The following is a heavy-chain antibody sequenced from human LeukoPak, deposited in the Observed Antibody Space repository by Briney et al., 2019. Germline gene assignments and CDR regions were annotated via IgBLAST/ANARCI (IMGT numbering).Heavy chain of an antibody. CDR2: IYYTGST. Sequence: SETLSLTCTVSGDSIGSYYWSWIRQPSGKGLEWIGYIYYTGSTNYNPSLKSRVTISVDTSKNQFSLKLSSVTAADTAVYYCARNARSTSSLYRYYYYYYMDVWGKGTTVTVSS. V-gene: IGHV4-59*12. J-gene: IGHJ6*03. CDR3: ARNARSTSSLYRYYYYYYMDV. D-gene: IGHD2-2*01. CDR1: GDSIGSYY.